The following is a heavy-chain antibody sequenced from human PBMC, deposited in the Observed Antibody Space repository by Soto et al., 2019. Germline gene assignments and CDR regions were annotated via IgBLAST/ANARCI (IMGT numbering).Heavy chain of an antibody. CDR2: IYYSGSI. CDR1: GGSISSYY. V-gene: IGHV4-59*01. D-gene: IGHD3-22*01. J-gene: IGHJ3*02. CDR3: AGGREDYYDSSGDAFDI. Sequence: SETLSLTCTVSGGSISSYYWSWIRQPPGKGLEWIGYIYYSGSINYNPSLKSRVTISVDTSKNRFSLKLSSVTAADTAVYYCAGGREDYYDSSGDAFDIWGQGTMVTVSS.